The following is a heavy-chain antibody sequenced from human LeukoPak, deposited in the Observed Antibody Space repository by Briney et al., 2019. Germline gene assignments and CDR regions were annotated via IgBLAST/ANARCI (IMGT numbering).Heavy chain of an antibody. CDR1: GGTFSSYA. D-gene: IGHD3-22*01. CDR2: IIPIFGTA. J-gene: IGHJ4*02. V-gene: IGHV1-69*13. Sequence: SVKVSCKASGGTFSSYALSWVRQAPGQGLEWMGGIIPIFGTANYAQKFQGRVTITADESTSTAYMELSSLRSEDTAVYYCARDPHLYDSSGYSDYWGQGTLVTVSS. CDR3: ARDPHLYDSSGYSDY.